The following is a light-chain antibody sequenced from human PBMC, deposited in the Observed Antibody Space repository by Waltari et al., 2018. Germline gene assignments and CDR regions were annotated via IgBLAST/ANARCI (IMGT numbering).Light chain of an antibody. Sequence: IQMTQSPSSLSGFVGDRVTISCRASQDITNALAWSQHKLGRAPKLLIYATSKLEGGVPARFSGRGSGTTYTLTIDSLQSDDSASYFCQQYFSVPLTFGGGSKIEI. V-gene: IGKV1-NL1*01. CDR3: QQYFSVPLT. CDR1: QDITNA. CDR2: ATS. J-gene: IGKJ4*01.